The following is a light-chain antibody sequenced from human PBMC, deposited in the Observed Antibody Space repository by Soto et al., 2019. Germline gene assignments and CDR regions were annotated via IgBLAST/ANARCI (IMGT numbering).Light chain of an antibody. V-gene: IGKV3-15*01. Sequence: EIVMTQSPATLSVSPGERATLSCRASQSVSNNLAWYQQKPGQAPRLLIYGVSTRATGIPARFSGSGSGTEFTLTISSLQSEDFAVYYCQQYGSSPLTFGGGTRVEIK. CDR1: QSVSNN. J-gene: IGKJ4*01. CDR3: QQYGSSPLT. CDR2: GVS.